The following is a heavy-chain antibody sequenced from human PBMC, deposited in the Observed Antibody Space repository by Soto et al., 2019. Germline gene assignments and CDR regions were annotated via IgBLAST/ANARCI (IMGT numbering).Heavy chain of an antibody. J-gene: IGHJ4*02. CDR1: GGSISSGGYY. CDR2: IYYSGST. Sequence: QVQLQESGPGLVKPSQTLSLTCTVSGGSISSGGYYWSWIRQHPGKGLVWLGYIYYSGSTSYNPSLKSRVTISVATSKNQFPLKLSPVTAADTAVYYWAGGGQDLTPGHGDYWGQGTLVTVSS. V-gene: IGHV4-31*03. CDR3: AGGGQDLTPGHGDY. D-gene: IGHD3-16*01.